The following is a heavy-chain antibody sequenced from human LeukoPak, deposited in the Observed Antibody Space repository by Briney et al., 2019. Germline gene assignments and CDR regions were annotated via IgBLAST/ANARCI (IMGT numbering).Heavy chain of an antibody. CDR2: ISGNGGST. V-gene: IGHV3-23*01. CDR1: GFTFNNYA. J-gene: IGHJ3*02. Sequence: GGSLRLSCVASGFTFNNYAMAWVRQAPGKGLEWVSVISGNGGSTYHADSVKGRFTISRDNSKDTVSLQMNSLRAEDTAVYYCAKWRQDYYDSSTYYYDGFDIWGQGTRVTVSS. CDR3: AKWRQDYYDSSTYYYDGFDI. D-gene: IGHD3-22*01.